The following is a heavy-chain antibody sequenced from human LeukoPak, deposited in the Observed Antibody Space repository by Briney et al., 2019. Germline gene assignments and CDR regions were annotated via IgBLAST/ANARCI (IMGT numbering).Heavy chain of an antibody. D-gene: IGHD5-18*01. CDR2: ISSSSSYI. CDR3: ARDGNTAMVILHYHFDY. Sequence: PGGSLRLSCAASGFTFSSYSMNWVRQAPGKGLEWVSSISSSSSYIYYADSVKGRFTISRDNAKNSLYLQMNSLRAEDTAVYYCARDGNTAMVILHYHFDYWGQGTLVTVSS. J-gene: IGHJ4*02. CDR1: GFTFSSYS. V-gene: IGHV3-21*01.